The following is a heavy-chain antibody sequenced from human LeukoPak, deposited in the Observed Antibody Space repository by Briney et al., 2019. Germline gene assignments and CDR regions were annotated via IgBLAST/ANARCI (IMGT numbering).Heavy chain of an antibody. CDR1: GGSISSGDYY. D-gene: IGHD3-22*01. CDR3: AGTYYYDSSGYYLPRYFDY. Sequence: SETLSLTCTVSGGSISSGDYYWSWIRQPPGKGLEWIGEIYHSGSTNYNPSLKSRVTISVDKSKNQFSLKLSSVTAADTAVYYCAGTYYYDSSGYYLPRYFDYWGQGTLVTVSS. J-gene: IGHJ4*02. CDR2: IYHSGST. V-gene: IGHV4-39*07.